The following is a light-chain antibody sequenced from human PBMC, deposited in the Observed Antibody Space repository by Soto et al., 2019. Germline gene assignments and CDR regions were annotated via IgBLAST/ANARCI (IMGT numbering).Light chain of an antibody. J-gene: IGKJ5*01. CDR2: DAS. V-gene: IGKV3-11*01. CDR3: QQYNNWPFS. Sequence: ETVLTQSPATLSLSPGESATLSCRASQSVSTYLAWYQQKPGQAPRLLIYDASNRVTGIPARFSGTGSETDFTLTISGLQSEDSAVYFCQQYNNWPFSFGQGTRLEIK. CDR1: QSVSTY.